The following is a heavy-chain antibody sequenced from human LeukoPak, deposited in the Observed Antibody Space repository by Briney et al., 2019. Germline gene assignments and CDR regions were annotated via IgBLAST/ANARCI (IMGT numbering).Heavy chain of an antibody. J-gene: IGHJ4*02. D-gene: IGHD2-21*01. CDR3: ARDLGRGYCGGDCYPGTFDY. CDR2: INHSGST. V-gene: IGHV4-34*01. CDR1: GGSLSGYY. Sequence: SETLSLTCAVYGGSLSGYYWSWIRQPPGKGLEWIGEINHSGSTNYNPSLKSRVTISVDTSKNQFSLKLSSVTAADTAVYYCARDLGRGYCGGDCYPGTFDYWGQGTLVTVSS.